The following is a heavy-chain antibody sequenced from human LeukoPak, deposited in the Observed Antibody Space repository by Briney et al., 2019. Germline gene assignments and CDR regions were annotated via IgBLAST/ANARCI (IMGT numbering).Heavy chain of an antibody. CDR1: GYSFTSYW. Sequence: GDSLKISCKGSGYSFTSYWIGWVRQMPGKGLEWMGIIYPGDSDTRYSPSFQGQVTISADKSISTAYLQWSSLKASDTAMYYCARTLYYDSSGYPPHFDYWGQGTLVTVSS. V-gene: IGHV5-51*01. CDR2: IYPGDSDT. J-gene: IGHJ4*02. D-gene: IGHD3-22*01. CDR3: ARTLYYDSSGYPPHFDY.